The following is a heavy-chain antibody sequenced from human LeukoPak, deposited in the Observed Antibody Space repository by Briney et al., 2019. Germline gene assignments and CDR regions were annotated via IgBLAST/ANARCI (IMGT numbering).Heavy chain of an antibody. V-gene: IGHV3-74*03. Sequence: GGSLRLSCAASGFTFSSYWMHWVRQVPGKGLVWVSRINIDGSTTTYADSVKGRFTISRDNAKNTLYLQMNSLRAEDTALYYCARVGGPGWYGYWGQETLVTVSS. D-gene: IGHD6-19*01. CDR3: ARVGGPGWYGY. J-gene: IGHJ4*02. CDR2: INIDGSTT. CDR1: GFTFSSYW.